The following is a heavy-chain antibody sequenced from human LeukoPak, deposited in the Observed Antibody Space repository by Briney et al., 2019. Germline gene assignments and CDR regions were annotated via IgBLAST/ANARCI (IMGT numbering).Heavy chain of an antibody. V-gene: IGHV3-30*02. D-gene: IGHD1-26*01. CDR2: IRYDGSNK. Sequence: GGSLRLSCAASGFTFSSYGMHWVRQAPGKGLEWVAFIRYDGSNKYYADSVKGRFTISRDNSKNTLYLQMNSLRAEDTAVFYCAKTLRELSGGAFDIWGQGTMVTVSS. J-gene: IGHJ3*02. CDR1: GFTFSSYG. CDR3: AKTLRELSGGAFDI.